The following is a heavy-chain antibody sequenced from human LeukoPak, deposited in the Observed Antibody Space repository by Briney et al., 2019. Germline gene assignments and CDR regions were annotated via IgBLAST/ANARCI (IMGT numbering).Heavy chain of an antibody. Sequence: GGSLRLSCAASGFTFSSYAMHGVRQAPGKGLEWVAGISYDGSNQYYTDSVKGRFTISRDNSKNTLYLQMNSLRAEDTAVYYCANGYYYGSGSYYKEAFDIWGQGTMVTVSS. CDR3: ANGYYYGSGSYYKEAFDI. CDR1: GFTFSSYA. D-gene: IGHD3-10*01. J-gene: IGHJ3*02. V-gene: IGHV3-30*04. CDR2: ISYDGSNQ.